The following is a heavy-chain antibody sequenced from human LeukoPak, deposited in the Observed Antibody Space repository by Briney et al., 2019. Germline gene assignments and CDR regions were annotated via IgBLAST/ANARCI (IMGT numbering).Heavy chain of an antibody. CDR3: ARRASGWYLDY. V-gene: IGHV1-18*04. J-gene: IGHJ4*02. D-gene: IGHD6-19*01. CDR1: GYTFTGYY. CDR2: ISAYNGNT. Sequence: GASVKVSCKASGYTFTGYYMHWVRQAPGQGLEWMGWISAYNGNTNYAQKLQGRVTMTTDTSTSTAYMELRSLRSDDTAVYYCARRASGWYLDYWGQGTLVTVSS.